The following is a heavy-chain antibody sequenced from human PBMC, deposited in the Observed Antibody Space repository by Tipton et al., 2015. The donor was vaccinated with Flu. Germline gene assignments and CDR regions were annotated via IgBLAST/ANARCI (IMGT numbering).Heavy chain of an antibody. D-gene: IGHD3-10*01. CDR1: GFTFSSYG. CDR3: ARDSDYGSGSYWIDY. V-gene: IGHV3-30*13. CDR2: ISYDGSNQ. J-gene: IGHJ4*02. Sequence: SLRLSCAASGFTFSSYGMFWVRQAPGKGLEWVTTISYDGSNQYYADSVKGRFTISRDNSKNMVYLQMNSLRAEDTAVYYCARDSDYGSGSYWIDYWGQGTLVIVSS.